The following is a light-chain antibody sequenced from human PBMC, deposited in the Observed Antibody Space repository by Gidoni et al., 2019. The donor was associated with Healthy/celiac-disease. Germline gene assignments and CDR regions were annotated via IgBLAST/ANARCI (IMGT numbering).Light chain of an antibody. J-gene: IGKJ1*01. CDR2: AAS. CDR1: QSIRSY. CDR3: QQSYSTPQT. Sequence: QMTQSPSSLSASVGDRVTITCRASQSIRSYLNWYQQKPGKAPKLLIYAASSLQSGVPSRCSGSGSGTDFTITISSLQHEDFETYYCQQSYSTPQTFGQGTKVEIK. V-gene: IGKV1-39*01.